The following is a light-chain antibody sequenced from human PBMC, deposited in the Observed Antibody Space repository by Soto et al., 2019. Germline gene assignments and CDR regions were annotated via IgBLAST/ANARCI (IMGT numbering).Light chain of an antibody. CDR3: QQYGSSPWA. Sequence: EILLTRSPGTLSLSXGERSTXXXXXSQRVSSNYLAWYQQKPGQAPGLLIYGASSRATGIPDRFSGSGSGTDFTLTISRLEPEDVAVYYCQQYGSSPWAFGQGTKVDIK. CDR2: GAS. CDR1: QRVSSNY. J-gene: IGKJ1*01. V-gene: IGKV3-20*01.